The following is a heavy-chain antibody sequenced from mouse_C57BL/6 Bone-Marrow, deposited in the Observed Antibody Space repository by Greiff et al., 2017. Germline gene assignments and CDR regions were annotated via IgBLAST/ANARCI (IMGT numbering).Heavy chain of an antibody. CDR3: TRWFYFDY. CDR1: GFNIKDDY. CDR2: IDPENGDT. Sequence: SGAELVRPGASVKLSCTASGFNIKDDYMHWVKQRPEQGLEWIGWIDPENGDTEYASKFQGKATITADTSSNTAYLQLSSLTSEDTAVYYCTRWFYFDYWGQGTTLTVSS. D-gene: IGHD2-3*01. V-gene: IGHV14-4*01. J-gene: IGHJ2*01.